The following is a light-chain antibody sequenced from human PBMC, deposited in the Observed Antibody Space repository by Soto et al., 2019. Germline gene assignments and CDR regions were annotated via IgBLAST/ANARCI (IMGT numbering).Light chain of an antibody. J-gene: IGKJ1*01. CDR3: QQCATSPLT. V-gene: IGKV3-20*01. CDR2: DAS. Sequence: EIVLTQSPDTLSLSPGERATLSCRTSQTVLKNYLAWYQQKPGQAPRLLIYDASRRASGIPDRFSGSGSGTDCTLTINRLEPEDFAVYYCQQCATSPLTFGQGTRVEIK. CDR1: QTVLKNY.